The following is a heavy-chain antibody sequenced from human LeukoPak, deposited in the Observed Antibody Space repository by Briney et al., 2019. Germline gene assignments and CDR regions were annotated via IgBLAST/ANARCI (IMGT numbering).Heavy chain of an antibody. Sequence: PSETLSLTCTVSGGSISTNNYYWGWIRQPPGKGLEWIGNIFYSGSTYYSPSLKSRVTISLDTSRNQFSLKLNSVTAADTAVYYCARRYYYGSGSYYKENWFDPWGQGTLVTVSS. CDR3: ARRYYYGSGSYYKENWFDP. CDR1: GGSISTNNYY. D-gene: IGHD3-10*01. V-gene: IGHV4-39*07. J-gene: IGHJ5*02. CDR2: IFYSGST.